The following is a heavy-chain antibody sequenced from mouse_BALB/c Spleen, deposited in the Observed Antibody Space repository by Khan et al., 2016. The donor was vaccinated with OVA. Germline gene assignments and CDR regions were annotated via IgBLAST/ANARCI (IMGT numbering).Heavy chain of an antibody. Sequence: EVQLQESGPELVKPGASVKMSCKTSGYTFTNYLMHWVKQKPGQGLEWIGYINPYNDGTKYNENFRGQATLTSDKSSSTAYMELSSLTSEDSAVYYCARYASTLYCAMDYWGQGTSVTVSA. V-gene: IGHV1S136*01. CDR2: INPYNDGT. CDR3: ARYASTLYCAMDY. CDR1: GYTFTNYL. D-gene: IGHD1-1*01. J-gene: IGHJ4*01.